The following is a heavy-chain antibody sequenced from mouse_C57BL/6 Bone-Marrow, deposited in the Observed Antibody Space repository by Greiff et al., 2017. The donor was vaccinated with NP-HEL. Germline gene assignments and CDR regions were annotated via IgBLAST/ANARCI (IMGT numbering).Heavy chain of an antibody. CDR2: IDPSDSYT. Sequence: VQLQQPGAELVRPGTSVKLSCKASGYTFTSYWMHWVKQRPGQGLEWIGVIDPSDSYTNYNQKFKGKATLTVDTSSSTAYMQLSSLTSEDSAVYYCARGGGYYGNSFDYWGQGTTLTVSS. CDR3: ARGGGYYGNSFDY. V-gene: IGHV1-59*01. J-gene: IGHJ2*01. CDR1: GYTFTSYW. D-gene: IGHD2-1*01.